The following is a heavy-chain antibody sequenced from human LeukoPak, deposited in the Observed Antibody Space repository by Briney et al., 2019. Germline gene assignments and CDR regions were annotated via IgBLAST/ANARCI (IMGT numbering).Heavy chain of an antibody. D-gene: IGHD2-21*01. Sequence: ASVKVSCKASGYTFTGYHMHWVRQAPGQGLEWMGWINPNSGGTNYAQKFQGRVTMTRDTSISTAYMELSRLISDDTAVYYCARVGISTTLSCCGPNQVDYWGQGTLVTVSA. J-gene: IGHJ4*02. CDR2: INPNSGGT. CDR3: ARVGISTTLSCCGPNQVDY. CDR1: GYTFTGYH. V-gene: IGHV1-2*02.